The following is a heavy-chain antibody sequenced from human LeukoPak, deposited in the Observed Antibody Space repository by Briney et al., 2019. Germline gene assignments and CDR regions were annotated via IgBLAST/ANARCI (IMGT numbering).Heavy chain of an antibody. J-gene: IGHJ3*02. CDR1: GGSISSYY. CDR3: ATSLDSSGYWDAFDI. Sequence: SETLSLTCTVSGGSISSYYWSWIRQPPGKGLEWIGYIYYSGSTNCNPSLKSRVTISVDTSKNQFSLKLSSVTAADTAVYYCATSLDSSGYWDAFDIWGQGTMVTVSS. D-gene: IGHD3-22*01. CDR2: IYYSGST. V-gene: IGHV4-59*01.